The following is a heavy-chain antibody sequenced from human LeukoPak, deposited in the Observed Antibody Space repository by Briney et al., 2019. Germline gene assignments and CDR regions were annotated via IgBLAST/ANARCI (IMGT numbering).Heavy chain of an antibody. CDR1: GFTFSSYA. Sequence: GGSLRLSCAASGFTFSSYAMSWVRQAPGKGLEWISSITSSSSSVFYADSVKGRFTISRDNARNSLYLQMNSLRAEDTAVYYCVRDGSSWGNFDYWGQGTLVSVSS. CDR2: ITSSSSSV. V-gene: IGHV3-21*01. J-gene: IGHJ4*02. D-gene: IGHD7-27*01. CDR3: VRDGSSWGNFDY.